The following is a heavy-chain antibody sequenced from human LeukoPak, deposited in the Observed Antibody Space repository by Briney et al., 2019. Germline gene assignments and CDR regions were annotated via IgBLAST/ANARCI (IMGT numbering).Heavy chain of an antibody. CDR1: GGSISSFY. CDR2: IYGGGTT. D-gene: IGHD4-23*01. V-gene: IGHV4-59*01. CDR3: ARDYGGKFDY. J-gene: IGHJ4*02. Sequence: KASETLSLTCTVSGGSISSFYWSWIRQPPGEGLEWIGYIYGGGTTKYNPSLKSRVTTSVDTSKNQFSLNLDSVTAADTAVYYCARDYGGKFDYWGQGSLVTVSS.